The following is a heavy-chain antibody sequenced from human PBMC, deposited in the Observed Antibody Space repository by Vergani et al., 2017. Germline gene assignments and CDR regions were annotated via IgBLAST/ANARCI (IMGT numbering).Heavy chain of an antibody. J-gene: IGHJ6*02. D-gene: IGHD3-3*01. CDR2: INSDGSST. Sequence: EVQLVESGGGLVQPGGSLRLSCAASGFTFSSYWMHWVRQASGKGLVWVSRINSDGSSTSYADSVKGRFTISRDNAKNTLYLQTNSLRAEDTAVYYCARDLLPNYDFWSGYSHAYYYYYGMDVWGQGTTVTVSS. V-gene: IGHV3-74*01. CDR3: ARDLLPNYDFWSGYSHAYYYYYGMDV. CDR1: GFTFSSYW.